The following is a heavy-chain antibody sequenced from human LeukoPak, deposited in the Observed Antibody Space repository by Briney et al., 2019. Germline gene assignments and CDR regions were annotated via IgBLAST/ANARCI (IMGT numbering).Heavy chain of an antibody. J-gene: IGHJ4*02. Sequence: GGSLRLSCAASGVTFSSYGMHWVRQPPGKGLGWVAVIWYDGSNKYYADCVKGRFAISRDNSNNPLYLQMNSLRAEDTAVYYCAREGNRYFDYWGQGTLVTVSS. CDR1: GVTFSSYG. CDR3: AREGNRYFDY. D-gene: IGHD3-10*01. V-gene: IGHV3-33*01. CDR2: IWYDGSNK.